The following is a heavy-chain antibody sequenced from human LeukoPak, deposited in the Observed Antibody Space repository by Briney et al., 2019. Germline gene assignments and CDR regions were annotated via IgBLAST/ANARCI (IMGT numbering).Heavy chain of an antibody. V-gene: IGHV3-23*01. CDR1: GFTFSSYA. J-gene: IGHJ4*02. Sequence: GGSLRLSCAASGFTFSSYAMSWVRQAPGKGLEWVSAISGSGGSTYYADSVKGRFTISRDNAKNTLYLQMNSLRAEDTAVYYCARDKGPTIFGVVTLGGQGTLVTVSS. CDR2: ISGSGGST. CDR3: ARDKGPTIFGVVTL. D-gene: IGHD3-3*01.